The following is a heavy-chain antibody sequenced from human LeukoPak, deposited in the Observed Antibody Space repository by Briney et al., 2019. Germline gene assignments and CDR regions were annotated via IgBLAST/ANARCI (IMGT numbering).Heavy chain of an antibody. CDR2: ISGSGGSA. Sequence: GGSLRLSCAASGFTFSSYAMSWVRQAPGKGLEWVSAISGSGGSAYYADSVKGRFTISRDNSKNTLYLQMNSLRAEDTAVYYCAKDLREYSSSFELFARYYYYYGMDIWGQGTTVTVSS. V-gene: IGHV3-23*01. D-gene: IGHD6-6*01. J-gene: IGHJ6*02. CDR3: AKDLREYSSSFELFARYYYYYGMDI. CDR1: GFTFSSYA.